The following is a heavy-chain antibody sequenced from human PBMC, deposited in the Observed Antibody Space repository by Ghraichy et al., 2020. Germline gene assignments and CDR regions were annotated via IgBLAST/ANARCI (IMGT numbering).Heavy chain of an antibody. V-gene: IGHV3-48*02. CDR3: ARDSHYDFWSGYYPPDFDY. CDR2: ISSSSSTI. D-gene: IGHD3-3*01. J-gene: IGHJ4*02. Sequence: GGSLRLSCAASGFTFSSYSMNWVRQAPGKGLEWVSYISSSSSTIYYADSVKGRFTISRDNAKNSLYLQMNSLRDEDTAVYYCARDSHYDFWSGYYPPDFDYWGQGTLVTVSS. CDR1: GFTFSSYS.